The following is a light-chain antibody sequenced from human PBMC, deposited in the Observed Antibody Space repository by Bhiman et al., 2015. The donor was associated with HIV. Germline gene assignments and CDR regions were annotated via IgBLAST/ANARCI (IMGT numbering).Light chain of an antibody. CDR1: SRDVGSFPY. CDR2: DVS. J-gene: IGLJ1*01. V-gene: IGLV2-14*03. Sequence: QSALTQPASVSGSPGQTITISCTGTSRDVGSFPYVSWYQQLPGKVPKLLIYDVSYRPSGVSNRFSASKSGNTASLTISGLQAEDEADYYCNSYTSSSSPYVFGSGTKVTVL. CDR3: NSYTSSSSPYV.